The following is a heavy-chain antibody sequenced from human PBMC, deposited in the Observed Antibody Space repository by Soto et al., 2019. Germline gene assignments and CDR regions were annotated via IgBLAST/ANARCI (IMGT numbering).Heavy chain of an antibody. CDR3: ARDNRDCSSFNCYNPGRVFGLDV. D-gene: IGHD2-2*02. CDR1: GFTFNNYN. J-gene: IGHJ6*02. Sequence: GGSLRLSCAASGFTFNNYNLHWVRQAPGNSLESVAVISFDGTTDYYADSVKGRFTVSRDNSKNTLSLQMDSLRPEDTAVYYWARDNRDCSSFNCYNPGRVFGLDVWGQGTTVTVPS. CDR2: ISFDGTTD. V-gene: IGHV3-30-3*01.